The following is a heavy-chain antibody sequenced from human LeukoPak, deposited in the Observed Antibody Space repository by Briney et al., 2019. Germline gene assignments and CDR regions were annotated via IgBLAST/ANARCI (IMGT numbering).Heavy chain of an antibody. CDR1: GLTFSSYA. CDR3: AKDQYSSGLDAFDI. CDR2: ISGSGGST. D-gene: IGHD6-19*01. J-gene: IGHJ3*02. V-gene: IGHV3-23*01. Sequence: RPGVSLRLSCAASGLTFSSYAMSWVRQAPGKGLEWVSAISGSGGSTYYADSVKGRFTISRDNSKNTLYLQMNSLRAEDTAVYYCAKDQYSSGLDAFDIWGQGTMVTVSS.